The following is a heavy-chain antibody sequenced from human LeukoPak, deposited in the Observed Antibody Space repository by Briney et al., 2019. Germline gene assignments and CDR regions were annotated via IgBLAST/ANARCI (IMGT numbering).Heavy chain of an antibody. CDR3: ASDSPYYGMDV. J-gene: IGHJ6*02. Sequence: GGSLRLSCAASGFTFSTYWMHWARQAPGKGLLWVSRINGDGSVTVYADSVKGRFTISRDNAKNTLYLQMSSLRAEDTAVYHCASDSPYYGMDVWGQGTTVTVSS. CDR1: GFTFSTYW. CDR2: INGDGSVT. V-gene: IGHV3-74*01.